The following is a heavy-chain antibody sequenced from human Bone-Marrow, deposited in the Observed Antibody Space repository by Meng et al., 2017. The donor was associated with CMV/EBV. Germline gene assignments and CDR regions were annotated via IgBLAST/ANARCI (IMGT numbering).Heavy chain of an antibody. Sequence: GESLKISCAASGFTLSSYSMNWVRQAPGKGLEWVSSISSSSSYIYYADSVKGRFTISRDNAKNSLYLQMNSLRAEDTAVYYCARGGASALVVPAAIDYWGQGTLVTVSS. J-gene: IGHJ4*02. CDR3: ARGGASALVVPAAIDY. D-gene: IGHD2-2*01. CDR2: ISSSSSYI. V-gene: IGHV3-21*01. CDR1: GFTLSSYS.